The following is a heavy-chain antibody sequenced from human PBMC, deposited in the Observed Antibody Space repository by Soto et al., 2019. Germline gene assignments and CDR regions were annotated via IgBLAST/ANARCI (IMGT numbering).Heavy chain of an antibody. V-gene: IGHV1-8*01. J-gene: IGHJ5*02. Sequence: GASVKVSCKASGYTFSSYDINWVRQATGQGLEWMGWMNPYSGNTGYAQKFQGRVTMTRNTSISTAYMELSSLRSEDTAVYYCARGKVRYCSSTSCYPRLNWFDPWGQGTLVTVSS. CDR1: GYTFSSYD. CDR2: MNPYSGNT. CDR3: ARGKVRYCSSTSCYPRLNWFDP. D-gene: IGHD2-2*01.